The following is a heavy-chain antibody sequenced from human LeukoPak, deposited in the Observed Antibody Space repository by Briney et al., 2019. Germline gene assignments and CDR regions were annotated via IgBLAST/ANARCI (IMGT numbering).Heavy chain of an antibody. CDR2: IYSGGTT. D-gene: IGHD1-26*01. J-gene: IGHJ4*02. Sequence: GGFLRLSCAASGFTVSSNYMSWVRQAPGKGLEWVSVIYSGGTTYYADSVKGRFTISRDSSKNTVYLQMNSLRPEDTAVYYCARDFDSGNYYSLGYWGQGTLVTVSS. CDR3: ARDFDSGNYYSLGY. V-gene: IGHV3-66*02. CDR1: GFTVSSNY.